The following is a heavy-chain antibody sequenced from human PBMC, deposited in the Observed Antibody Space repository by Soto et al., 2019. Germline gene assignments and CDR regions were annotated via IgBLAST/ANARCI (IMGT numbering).Heavy chain of an antibody. Sequence: TLSLTCTVSGGSISSGGYYWSWIRQHPGKGLEWIGYIYYSGSTYYNPSPKSRVTISVDTTKNQFSLKLSSVTAADTAVYYCAREPSGEGSSPGYFDYWGQGTLVTVSS. D-gene: IGHD6-6*01. J-gene: IGHJ4*02. CDR1: GGSISSGGYY. CDR2: IYYSGST. CDR3: AREPSGEGSSPGYFDY. V-gene: IGHV4-31*03.